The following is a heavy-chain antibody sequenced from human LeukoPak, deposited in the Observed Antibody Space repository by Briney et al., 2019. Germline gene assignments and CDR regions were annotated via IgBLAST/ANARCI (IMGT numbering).Heavy chain of an antibody. Sequence: PSETLSLTCAVYGGSFSGYYWSWIRQPPGKGLEWIGEINHSGSTNYNPSLKSRVTISVDTSKNQFSLKLSSVTGADTAVYYCAREDTAMVTAGFDIWGQGTMVTVSS. D-gene: IGHD5-18*01. CDR2: INHSGST. J-gene: IGHJ3*02. V-gene: IGHV4-34*01. CDR3: AREDTAMVTAGFDI. CDR1: GGSFSGYY.